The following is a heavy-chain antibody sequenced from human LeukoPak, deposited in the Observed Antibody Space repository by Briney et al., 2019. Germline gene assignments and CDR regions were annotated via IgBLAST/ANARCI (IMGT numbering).Heavy chain of an antibody. CDR3: ARDLGSPQTGAQYFQN. D-gene: IGHD1-1*01. V-gene: IGHV3-66*01. CDR2: LYSGGSI. CDR1: GFSVSTNY. Sequence: GGSLRLSCAAAGFSVSTNYMSWVRQAPGKGLEWVSALYSGGSIWHTDSVKGRFTISRDNSRNTLYPQMNSLRAEDTAVYFCARDLGSPQTGAQYFQNWGQGNLVTVSS. J-gene: IGHJ1*01.